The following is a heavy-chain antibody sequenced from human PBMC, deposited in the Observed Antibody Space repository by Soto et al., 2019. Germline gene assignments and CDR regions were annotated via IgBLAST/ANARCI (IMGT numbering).Heavy chain of an antibody. J-gene: IGHJ6*02. CDR1: GGSISSYY. Sequence: SETLSLTCTVSGGSISSYYWSWIRQPPGKGLEWIGYIYYSGSTNYNPSLKSRVTISVDTSKNQFSLKLSSVTAADTAVYYCAREILSGQEDYYYYGMDVWGQGTTVTVSS. V-gene: IGHV4-59*01. CDR2: IYYSGST. CDR3: AREILSGQEDYYYYGMDV.